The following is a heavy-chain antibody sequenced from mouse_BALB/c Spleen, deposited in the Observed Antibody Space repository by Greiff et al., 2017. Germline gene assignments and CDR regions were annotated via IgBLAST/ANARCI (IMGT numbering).Heavy chain of an antibody. Sequence: VQLQQPGAELVKPGASVKLSCKASGYTFTSYYMYWVKQRPGQGLEWIGGINPSNGGTNFNEKFKSKATLTVDKSSSTAYMQLSSLTSEDSAVYYCTRPNWDSTWFAYWGQGTLVTVSA. J-gene: IGHJ3*01. CDR1: GYTFTSYY. CDR3: TRPNWDSTWFAY. CDR2: INPSNGGT. D-gene: IGHD4-1*01. V-gene: IGHV1S81*02.